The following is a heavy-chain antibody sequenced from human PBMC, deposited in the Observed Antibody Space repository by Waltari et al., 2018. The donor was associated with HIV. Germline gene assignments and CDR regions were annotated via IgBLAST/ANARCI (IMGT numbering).Heavy chain of an antibody. CDR2: VYYSGIT. D-gene: IGHD3-10*01. Sequence: QVQLQESGPGLVRPSETLSLTCTVPGGSINFYYWSWIRQPPGKGLEWIGYVYYSGITNYNPSLQSRVTISLDTPKNQFSLQLTSVTAADTALYYCARDQGGGDFEYWGQGILVTVSS. CDR1: GGSINFYY. J-gene: IGHJ4*02. V-gene: IGHV4-59*01. CDR3: ARDQGGGDFEY.